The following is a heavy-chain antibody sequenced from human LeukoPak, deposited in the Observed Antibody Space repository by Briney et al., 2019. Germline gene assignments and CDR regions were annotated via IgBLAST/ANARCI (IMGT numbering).Heavy chain of an antibody. D-gene: IGHD3-10*01. CDR3: ASRESSMARSH. CDR1: GFTFSSYE. J-gene: IGHJ4*01. CDR2: ISNSGSTI. V-gene: IGHV3-48*03. Sequence: GGSLRLSCAASGFTFSSYEMNWVRQAPGKGLEWVSYISNSGSTIYYADSVKGRFTISRNSAKNSLYLQMNSLGAEDTAVYYCASRESSMARSHWGHGTLVTVSS.